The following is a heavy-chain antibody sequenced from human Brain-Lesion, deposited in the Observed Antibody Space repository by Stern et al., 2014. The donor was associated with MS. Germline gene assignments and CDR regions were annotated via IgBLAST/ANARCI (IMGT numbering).Heavy chain of an antibody. V-gene: IGHV4-39*01. Sequence: QLQLQESGPGLVKPSEALSLTCTVSGGSISSSSYYWGWIRQPPGKGLEWIGSIYYSGSTYYNPSLKSRLTISLDTSPNQVPLKLSSVTAADTAVYYCARGTYYYDSDWGQGTLVTVSS. J-gene: IGHJ4*02. CDR2: IYYSGST. CDR1: GGSISSSSYY. CDR3: ARGTYYYDSD. D-gene: IGHD3-22*01.